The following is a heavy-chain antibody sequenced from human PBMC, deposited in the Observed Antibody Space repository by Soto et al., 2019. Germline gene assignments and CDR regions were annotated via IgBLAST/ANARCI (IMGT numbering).Heavy chain of an antibody. J-gene: IGHJ4*02. D-gene: IGHD2-15*01. V-gene: IGHV3-23*01. CDR3: AKGPLLDLGYCSGGCCYSPHY. Sequence: GGSLRLSCAASGFTFSSYAMSWVRQAPGKGLEWVSAISGSGGSTYYADSVKGRFTISRDNSKNTLYLQMNSLRAEDTAVYYCAKGPLLDLGYCSGGCCYSPHYWGQGTLVTVSS. CDR1: GFTFSSYA. CDR2: ISGSGGST.